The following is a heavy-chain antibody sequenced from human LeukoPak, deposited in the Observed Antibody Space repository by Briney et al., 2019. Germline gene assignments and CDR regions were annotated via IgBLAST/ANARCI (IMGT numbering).Heavy chain of an antibody. CDR3: GGVGIHLLGAFDI. D-gene: IGHD5-18*01. J-gene: IGHJ3*02. CDR2: ISSSGSTI. V-gene: IGHV3-48*03. CDR1: GFTFSSYE. Sequence: PGGSLRPSCAASGFTFSSYEMNWVRQAPGKGLEWVSYISSSGSTIYYADSVKGRFTISRDNAKNSLYLQMNSLRAEDTAVYYCGGVGIHLLGAFDIWGQGTMVTVSS.